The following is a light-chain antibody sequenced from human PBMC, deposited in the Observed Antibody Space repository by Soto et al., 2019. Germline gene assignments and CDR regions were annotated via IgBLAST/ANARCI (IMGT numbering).Light chain of an antibody. CDR3: SSYGGASAPVL. J-gene: IGLJ3*02. Sequence: QSALTQPASVSGSPGQSITISCTGTSSDVGAYNYVSWYQHHPGKVPKLMIYDVSHRPSGVSNRFSGSKSGNSAYLTISGLQAADEADYYCSSYGGASAPVLFGGGTKLTVL. CDR1: SSDVGAYNY. CDR2: DVS. V-gene: IGLV2-14*03.